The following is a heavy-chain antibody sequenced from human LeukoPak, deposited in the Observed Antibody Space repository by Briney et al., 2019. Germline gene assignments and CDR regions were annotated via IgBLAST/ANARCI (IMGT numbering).Heavy chain of an antibody. CDR3: ARASITMVRGFDY. J-gene: IGHJ4*02. V-gene: IGHV4-4*02. CDR2: IHHSGST. D-gene: IGHD3-10*01. Sequence: SGTPSLTCAVSGGSISSSNWWSWVRQPPGKGLEWIGEIHHSGSTNYNPSLKSRVTISVDKSKNQFSLKLSSVTAADTAVYYCARASITMVRGFDYWGQGTLVTVSS. CDR1: GGSISSSNW.